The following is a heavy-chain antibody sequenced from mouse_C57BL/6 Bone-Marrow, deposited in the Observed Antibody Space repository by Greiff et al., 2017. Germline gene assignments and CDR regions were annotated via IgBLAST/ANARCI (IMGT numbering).Heavy chain of an antibody. J-gene: IGHJ2*01. Sequence: QVQLQQSGAELVRPGTSVKMSCKASGYTFTNYWIGWAQQRPGHGLEWIGDIYPGGGYTNYNEKFKGKATLTADKSSSTAYMQFSSLTSEDSASYYCARFDGYYPYYLDYWGQGTTLTVSS. CDR3: ARFDGYYPYYLDY. CDR2: IYPGGGYT. V-gene: IGHV1-63*01. D-gene: IGHD2-3*01. CDR1: GYTFTNYW.